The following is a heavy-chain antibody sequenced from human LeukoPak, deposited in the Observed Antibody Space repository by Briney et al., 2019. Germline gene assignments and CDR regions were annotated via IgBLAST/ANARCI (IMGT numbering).Heavy chain of an antibody. CDR2: IYTSGST. D-gene: IGHD1-7*01. CDR3: ARDSGWNYEGNWFDP. CDR1: GGSISTYY. V-gene: IGHV4-4*07. J-gene: IGHJ5*02. Sequence: PSETLSLTFTVSGGSISTYYWSWIRQPAGKGLEWIGRIYTSGSTKYNSSLKRRVTMSVDTSKNQFSLKLSSVTAADTAVYYCARDSGWNYEGNWFDPWGQGTLVTVSS.